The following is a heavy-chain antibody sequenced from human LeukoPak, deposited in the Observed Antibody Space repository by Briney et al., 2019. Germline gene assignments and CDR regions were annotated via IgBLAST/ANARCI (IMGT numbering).Heavy chain of an antibody. CDR1: GFTFSSYE. CDR2: ISSSGSTI. V-gene: IGHV3-48*03. Sequence: GGSLRLSCAASGFTFSSYEMNWVRQAPGKGLEWVSYISSSGSTIYYADSVKGRFTISRDNAKNSLYLQMNSLRAEDTAVYYCARVGFSRYFDWLLFQLYYYYYMGVWGKGTTVTASS. J-gene: IGHJ6*03. CDR3: ARVGFSRYFDWLLFQLYYYYYMGV. D-gene: IGHD3-9*01.